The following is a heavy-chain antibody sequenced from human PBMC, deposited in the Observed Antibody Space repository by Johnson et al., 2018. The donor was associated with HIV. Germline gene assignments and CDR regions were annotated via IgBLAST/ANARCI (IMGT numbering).Heavy chain of an antibody. CDR1: GFIFDQYG. Sequence: VQLVESGGGVVQPGRSLRLSCEASGFIFDQYGMSWVRQVPGKGLEWVSGIRWNGGITGYADSVKGRFTISRDNAENSLYLQMNSLRAEDTALYYCARDRRIMITFGADVFDIWGQGTMVTVSS. D-gene: IGHD3-16*01. CDR2: IRWNGGIT. J-gene: IGHJ3*02. V-gene: IGHV3-20*04. CDR3: ARDRRIMITFGADVFDI.